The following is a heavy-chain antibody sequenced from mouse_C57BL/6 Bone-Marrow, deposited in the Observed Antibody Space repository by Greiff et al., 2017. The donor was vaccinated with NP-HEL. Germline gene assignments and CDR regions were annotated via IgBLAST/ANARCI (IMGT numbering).Heavy chain of an antibody. CDR3: ARANYYGFAD. D-gene: IGHD1-1*01. Sequence: VKLQQPGAELVMPGASVKLSCKASGYTFTSYWMHWVKQRPGQGLEWIGEIDPSDSYTNYNQKFKGKSTLTVDKSSSTAYMQLSSLTSEDSAVYYCARANYYGFADWGQGTLVTVSA. J-gene: IGHJ3*01. V-gene: IGHV1-69*01. CDR1: GYTFTSYW. CDR2: IDPSDSYT.